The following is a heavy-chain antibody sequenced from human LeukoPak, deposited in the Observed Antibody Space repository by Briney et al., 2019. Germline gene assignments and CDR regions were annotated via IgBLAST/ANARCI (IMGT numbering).Heavy chain of an antibody. CDR2: IRYDGSNK. J-gene: IGHJ4*02. CDR1: GFTFSSYG. D-gene: IGHD6-13*01. Sequence: PGGSLRLSCAASGFTFSSYGMHWVRQAPGKGLEWVAFIRYDGSNKYYADSVKGRFTISRDNSKNTLYLQMNSLRAEDTAVYYCVKPAGYSSSWYPNFDYWGRGTLVTVSS. CDR3: VKPAGYSSSWYPNFDY. V-gene: IGHV3-30*02.